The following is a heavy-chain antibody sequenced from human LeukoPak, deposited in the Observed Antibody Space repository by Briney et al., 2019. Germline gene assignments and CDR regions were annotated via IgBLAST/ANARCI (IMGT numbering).Heavy chain of an antibody. J-gene: IGHJ3*02. CDR3: ASGNSEEIQAFDI. D-gene: IGHD4-23*01. V-gene: IGHV4-39*01. CDR2: IYYSGST. Sequence: SETLSLTCTVSGGSISSSSYYWGWIRQPPGKGLEWIGSIYYSGSTYYNPSLKSRVTISVDTSKNQSSLKLSSVTAADTAVYYCASGNSEEIQAFDIWGQGTMVTVSS. CDR1: GGSISSSSYY.